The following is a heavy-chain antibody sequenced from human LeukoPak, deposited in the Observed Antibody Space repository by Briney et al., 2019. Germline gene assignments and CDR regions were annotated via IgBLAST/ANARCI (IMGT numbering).Heavy chain of an antibody. CDR2: INPNSGGT. J-gene: IGHJ3*02. CDR3: ARGYCSSTSCYGLWGAFDI. CDR1: GYTFITYG. Sequence: ASVKVSCKASGYTFITYGINWVRQAPGQGLEWMGWINPNSGGTNYAQKFQGRVTMTRDTSISTAYMELSRLRSDDTAVYYCARGYCSSTSCYGLWGAFDIWGQGTMVTVSS. V-gene: IGHV1-2*02. D-gene: IGHD2-2*01.